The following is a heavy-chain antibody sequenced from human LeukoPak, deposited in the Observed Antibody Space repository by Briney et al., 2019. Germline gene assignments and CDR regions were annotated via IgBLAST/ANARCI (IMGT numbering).Heavy chain of an antibody. CDR1: GYTLTELS. V-gene: IGHV1-24*01. CDR3: ATPEGIAAAGTTPNFDY. Sequence: ASVKVSCKVSGYTLTELSIHWVRQAPGKGLEWRGGFDPEDGETIYAQKFQGRVTMTEDTSTDTAYMELSSLRSEDTAVYYCATPEGIAAAGTTPNFDYWGQGTLVTVSS. CDR2: FDPEDGET. D-gene: IGHD6-13*01. J-gene: IGHJ4*02.